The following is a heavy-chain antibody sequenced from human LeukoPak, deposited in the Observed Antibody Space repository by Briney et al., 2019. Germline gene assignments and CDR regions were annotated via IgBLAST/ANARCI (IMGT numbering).Heavy chain of an antibody. CDR2: ISPSGGST. V-gene: IGHV3-23*01. D-gene: IGHD5-12*01. Sequence: GGSLRLSCITSGLTFSNCVMTWVRQSPGKGLEWVSSISPSGGSTFYADSVKGRFTISRDNSKNTLYLQMSSLGAEDTAAYYCAGGYSDYDFFDSWGQGTLVTVSS. CDR1: GLTFSNCV. J-gene: IGHJ4*02. CDR3: AGGYSDYDFFDS.